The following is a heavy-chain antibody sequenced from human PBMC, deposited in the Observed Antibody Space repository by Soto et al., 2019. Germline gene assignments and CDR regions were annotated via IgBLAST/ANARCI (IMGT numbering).Heavy chain of an antibody. CDR2: ISWNSGSI. V-gene: IGHV3-9*01. CDR1: GFTFDDYA. J-gene: IGHJ3*02. D-gene: IGHD6-19*01. CDR3: AKDMRAVAGSFAFDI. Sequence: PGGSLRLSCAASGFTFDDYAMHWVRQAPGKGLEWVSGISWNSGSIGYADSVKGRFTIPRDNAKNSLDLQMNSLRAEDTALYYCAKDMRAVAGSFAFDIWGQGTMVTVSS.